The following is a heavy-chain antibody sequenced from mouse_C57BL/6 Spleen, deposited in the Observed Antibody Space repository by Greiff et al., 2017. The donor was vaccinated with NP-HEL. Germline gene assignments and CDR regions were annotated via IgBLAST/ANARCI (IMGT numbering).Heavy chain of an antibody. D-gene: IGHD2-1*01. CDR3: AIPYGNYERVFAY. V-gene: IGHV1-74*01. CDR1: GYTFTSYW. Sequence: QVQLQQPGAELVKPGASVKVSCKASGYTFTSYWMHWVKQRPGQGLEWIGRIHPSDSDTNYNQKFKGKATLTVDKSSSTAYMQLSSLTSEDSAVDYCAIPYGNYERVFAYWGQGTLVTVSA. CDR2: IHPSDSDT. J-gene: IGHJ3*01.